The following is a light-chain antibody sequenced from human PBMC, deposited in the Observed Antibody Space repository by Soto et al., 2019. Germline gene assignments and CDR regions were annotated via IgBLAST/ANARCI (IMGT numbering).Light chain of an antibody. CDR3: AAWDDSLIGYV. Sequence: QSVLTQPPSASGTPGQRVTISCSGSSSNIGSKTVNWYQQLPGTAPKLLIYSDNQRPSGVPDRFSGSKSGTSASLAISGLQSEDEADYYCAAWDDSLIGYVFGLGPRSPS. CDR2: SDN. CDR1: SSNIGSKT. J-gene: IGLJ1*01. V-gene: IGLV1-44*01.